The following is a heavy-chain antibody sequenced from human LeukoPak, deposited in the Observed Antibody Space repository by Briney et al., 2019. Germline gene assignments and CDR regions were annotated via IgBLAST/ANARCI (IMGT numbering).Heavy chain of an antibody. J-gene: IGHJ4*02. D-gene: IGHD1-26*01. CDR1: GYTVTGYD. V-gene: IGHV1-2*02. Sequence: ASVKVSCKASGYTVTGYDMHWVRQAPGQGLEWMGWINPNSGGTNYAQKFQGRVTMTTDTSISTAYMELSRLRSDHTALYYCARVPGFQGYSGRPDYWGQGTLVTVSS. CDR3: ARVPGFQGYSGRPDY. CDR2: INPNSGGT.